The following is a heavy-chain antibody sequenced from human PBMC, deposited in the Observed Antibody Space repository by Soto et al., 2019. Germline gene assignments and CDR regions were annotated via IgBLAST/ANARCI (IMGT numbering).Heavy chain of an antibody. CDR2: IFPIFGTP. CDR1: GGIFTNYV. D-gene: IGHD2-2*01. CDR3: ASGYCGSNRCHNWFGP. Sequence: QVQLVQSGAEVKKPGSSVKVSCKTSGGIFTNYVITWVRQSPGQGLEWMGGIFPIFGTPNYAQKFQGRVTITADESTSTAYMELSSLRSVDTAVYYCASGYCGSNRCHNWFGPWGQGTLVTVSS. V-gene: IGHV1-69*01. J-gene: IGHJ5*02.